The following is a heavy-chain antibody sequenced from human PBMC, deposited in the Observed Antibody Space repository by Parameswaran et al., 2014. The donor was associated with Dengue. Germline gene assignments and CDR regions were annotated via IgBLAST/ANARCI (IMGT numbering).Heavy chain of an antibody. J-gene: IGHJ4*02. CDR3: ARQGYPFDY. D-gene: IGHD5-12*01. V-gene: IGHV5-51*01. Sequence: VRQMPGKGLEWLGIIYPGDSDTRYSPSFQGQVTISVDKSISTAYLQWSSLKASDTAMYYCARQGYPFDYWGQGTLVTVSS. CDR2: IYPGDSDT.